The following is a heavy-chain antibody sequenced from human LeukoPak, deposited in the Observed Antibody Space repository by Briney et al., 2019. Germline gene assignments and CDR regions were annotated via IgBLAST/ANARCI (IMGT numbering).Heavy chain of an antibody. CDR1: GYTFTSYG. CDR2: ISAYNGNT. J-gene: IGHJ4*02. D-gene: IGHD6-13*01. CDR3: ARVYSSSWGEFDY. Sequence: GASVKVSRKASGYTFTSYGISWVRQAPGQGLGWLGWISAYNGNTNYAQKLQGRVTITTDTSTSTAYIDLWSLRSDDTAVYYCARVYSSSWGEFDYWGQGTLVTVSS. V-gene: IGHV1-18*01.